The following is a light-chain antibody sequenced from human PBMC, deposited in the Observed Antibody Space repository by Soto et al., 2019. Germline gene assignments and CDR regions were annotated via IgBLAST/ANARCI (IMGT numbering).Light chain of an antibody. CDR3: QQYQNSWT. J-gene: IGKJ1*01. Sequence: VMTQSPATLSVSPGERATLSCRAGQTIYSNVSWYRQRPGQAPSLLINRAYTSATGVPARFCASGSGTVFAITISGLQSEDFALYYWQQYQNSWTFGQGPKVPI. CDR2: RAY. CDR1: QTIYSN. V-gene: IGKV3-15*01.